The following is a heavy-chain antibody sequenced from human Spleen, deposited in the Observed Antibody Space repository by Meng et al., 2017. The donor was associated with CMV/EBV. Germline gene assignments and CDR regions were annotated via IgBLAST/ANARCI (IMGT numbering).Heavy chain of an antibody. Sequence: VQLQQWGAGLLKPSETLALTCAVYGGSFSGYSWSWIRQPPGKGLEWIGEINHSGSTNYNPSLKSRVTISVDTSKNQFSLKLSSVTAADTAVYYCARTGKSDYWGQGTLVTVSS. CDR2: INHSGST. CDR1: GGSFSGYS. V-gene: IGHV4-34*01. D-gene: IGHD1-14*01. J-gene: IGHJ4*02. CDR3: ARTGKSDY.